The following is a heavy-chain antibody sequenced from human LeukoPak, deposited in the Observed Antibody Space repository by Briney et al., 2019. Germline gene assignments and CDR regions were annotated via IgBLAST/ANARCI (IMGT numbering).Heavy chain of an antibody. CDR3: ASRKLGNDY. CDR1: GGSVSDYY. CDR2: IYYTGST. D-gene: IGHD7-27*01. J-gene: IGHJ4*02. Sequence: PSETLSLTCTISGGSVSDYYWSWIRQSPGKGLEWIGYIYYTGSTSYNPSLKSRVTISADTSKNEFSLKLNSVAAADTAVYYCASRKLGNDYWGQGTLVTVSS. V-gene: IGHV4-59*02.